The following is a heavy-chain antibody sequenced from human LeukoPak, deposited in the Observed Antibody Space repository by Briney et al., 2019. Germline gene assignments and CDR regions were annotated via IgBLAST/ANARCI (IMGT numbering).Heavy chain of an antibody. CDR1: GFTLSSYA. CDR3: ARKYYGSGSYYPPNFDY. Sequence: PGGSLRLSCAASGFTLSSYAMSWVRQAPGKGLEWVSAISGSGGSTYYADSVKGRFTISRDNSKNTLYLQMNSLRAEDTAVYYCARKYYGSGSYYPPNFDYWGQGTLVTVSS. V-gene: IGHV3-23*01. J-gene: IGHJ4*02. CDR2: ISGSGGST. D-gene: IGHD3-10*01.